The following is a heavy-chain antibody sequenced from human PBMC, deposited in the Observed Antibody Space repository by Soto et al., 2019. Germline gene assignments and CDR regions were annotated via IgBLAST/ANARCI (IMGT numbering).Heavy chain of an antibody. CDR3: AKEVFRPLSIAARLFDY. Sequence: GGSLRLSCAASGFTFSSYAMSWVRQAPGKGLEWVSAISGSGGSTYYADSVKGRFTISRDNSKNTLYLQMNSLRAEDTAVYYCAKEVFRPLSIAARLFDYWGQGTLVTVSS. CDR1: GFTFSSYA. CDR2: ISGSGGST. J-gene: IGHJ4*02. V-gene: IGHV3-23*01. D-gene: IGHD6-6*01.